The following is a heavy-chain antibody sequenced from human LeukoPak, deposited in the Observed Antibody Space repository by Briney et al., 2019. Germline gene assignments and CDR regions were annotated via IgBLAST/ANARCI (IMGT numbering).Heavy chain of an antibody. CDR3: AKGIATGIDFFDP. CDR1: GGSISSSSYY. CDR2: IYYSGST. V-gene: IGHV4-39*01. D-gene: IGHD6-13*01. Sequence: SETLSLTCTVSGGSISSSSYYWGWIRQPPGKGLEWIGSIYYSGSTYYNPSLKSRVTISVDTSKNQFSLKLSSVTAADTTVYYCAKGIATGIDFFDPWGQGTLVTVSP. J-gene: IGHJ5*02.